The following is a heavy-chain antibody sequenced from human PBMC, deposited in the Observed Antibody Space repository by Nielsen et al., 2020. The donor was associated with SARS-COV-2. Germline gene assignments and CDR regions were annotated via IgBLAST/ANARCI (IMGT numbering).Heavy chain of an antibody. Sequence: ASVKVSCKASGYTFTSYDINWVRQATGQGLEWMGWISAYNGNTNYAQKLQGRVTMTTDTSTSTAYMELRSLRSDDTAVYYCARDRDDSSGYYYGGVYYYYYYGMDVWGQGTTVTVSS. D-gene: IGHD3-22*01. CDR3: ARDRDDSSGYYYGGVYYYYYYGMDV. J-gene: IGHJ6*02. CDR1: GYTFTSYD. CDR2: ISAYNGNT. V-gene: IGHV1-18*01.